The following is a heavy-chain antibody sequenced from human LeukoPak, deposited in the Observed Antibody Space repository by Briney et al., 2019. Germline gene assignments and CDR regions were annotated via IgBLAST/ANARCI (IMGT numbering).Heavy chain of an antibody. CDR2: INSDGSST. CDR3: ARDGIDCSSTSCQPYYAFDI. Sequence: GGSLRLSCAASGFTFSSYWMHWVRQTPGKGLVWVSRINSDGSSTSYADSVKGRFTISRDNAKNTLYLQMNSLRAEDTAVYYCARDGIDCSSTSCQPYYAFDIWGQGTMVTVSS. V-gene: IGHV3-74*01. J-gene: IGHJ3*02. CDR1: GFTFSSYW. D-gene: IGHD2-2*01.